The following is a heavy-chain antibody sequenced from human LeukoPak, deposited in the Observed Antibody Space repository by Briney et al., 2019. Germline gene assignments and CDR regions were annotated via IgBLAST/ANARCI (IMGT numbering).Heavy chain of an antibody. V-gene: IGHV1-46*01. Sequence: VASVKVSCKASGYTFTGYYMHWVRQAPGQGLEWMGIINPSGGSTSYAQKFQGRVTMTRDTSTSTVYMELSSLRSEDTAVYYCARGAIINYLRLGELSLYYWFDPWGQGTLVTVSS. CDR2: INPSGGST. J-gene: IGHJ5*02. CDR3: ARGAIINYLRLGELSLYYWFDP. CDR1: GYTFTGYY. D-gene: IGHD3-16*02.